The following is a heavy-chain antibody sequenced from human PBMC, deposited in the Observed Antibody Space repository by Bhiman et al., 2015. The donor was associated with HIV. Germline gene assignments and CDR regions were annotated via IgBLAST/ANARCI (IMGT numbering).Heavy chain of an antibody. CDR3: ARGRFSYSNLPHDWFDP. V-gene: IGHV3-30*03. D-gene: IGHD4-11*01. J-gene: IGHJ5*02. CDR1: GFTFSSYG. Sequence: QVQLVESGGGVVQPGRSLRLSCAASGFTFSSYGMHWVRQAPGKGLEWVAVVSYDGSNKYYADSVKGRFTISRDNAKNSLYLQMNSLRAEDTAVYYCARGRFSYSNLPHDWFDPWGQGTLVTVSS. CDR2: VSYDGSNK.